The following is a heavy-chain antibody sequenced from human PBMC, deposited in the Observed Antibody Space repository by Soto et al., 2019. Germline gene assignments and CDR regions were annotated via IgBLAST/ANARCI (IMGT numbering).Heavy chain of an antibody. CDR1: GFTLSNAW. J-gene: IGHJ4*02. D-gene: IGHD2-15*01. Sequence: GGALRLSCAASGFTLSNAWMCWVRQAPGKGLEWVGRIKSKNDGGTTEYSAPVKGRFTISRDDSKTTLYLQMTSLETEDTAVYYWSTDDCNGGTCYGYFGYWGQGTLVTVSS. CDR3: STDDCNGGTCYGYFGY. V-gene: IGHV3-15*01. CDR2: IKSKNDGGTT.